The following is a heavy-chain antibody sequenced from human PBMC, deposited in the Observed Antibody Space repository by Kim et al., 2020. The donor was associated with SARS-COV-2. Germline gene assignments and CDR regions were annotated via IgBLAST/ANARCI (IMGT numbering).Heavy chain of an antibody. Sequence: GGSLRLSCAASGFTFSSYGMHWVRQAPGKGLEWVAVIWYDGSKKYYADSVKGRFTISRDNSKNTLYLQMNSLRAEDTAVYYCARANLGQQLGMLDYWGQGTLVTVSS. CDR2: IWYDGSKK. CDR1: GFTFSSYG. V-gene: IGHV3-33*01. J-gene: IGHJ4*02. D-gene: IGHD6-13*01. CDR3: ARANLGQQLGMLDY.